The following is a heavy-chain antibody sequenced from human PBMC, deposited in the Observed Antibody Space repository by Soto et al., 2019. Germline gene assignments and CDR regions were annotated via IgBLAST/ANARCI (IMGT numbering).Heavy chain of an antibody. D-gene: IGHD2-21*02. J-gene: IGHJ5*02. CDR3: ARDSVVVLTASNAVGP. CDR2: INPSGGST. Sequence: ASVKVSCKASGYTFTSYYMHWVRQAPGQGLEWMGIINPSGGSTSYAQKFQGRVTMTRDTSTSTVYMELSSLRSEDTAVYYCARDSVVVLTASNAVGPWGQGTLVTVSS. V-gene: IGHV1-46*01. CDR1: GYTFTSYY.